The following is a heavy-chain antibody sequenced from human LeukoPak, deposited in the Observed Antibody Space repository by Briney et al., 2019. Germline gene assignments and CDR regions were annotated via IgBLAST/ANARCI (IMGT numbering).Heavy chain of an antibody. CDR1: GGSISSSSYY. CDR3: ARHRRWAVADYFDY. V-gene: IGHV4-39*01. CDR2: IYYSGST. J-gene: IGHJ4*02. Sequence: PSETLSLTCTVSGGSISSSSYYWGWIRQPPGKGLEWIGSIYYSGSTYYNPSLKSRVTISVDTSKNQFSLKLSSVTAADTAVYYCARHRRWAVADYFDYWGQGTLVTVSS. D-gene: IGHD6-19*01.